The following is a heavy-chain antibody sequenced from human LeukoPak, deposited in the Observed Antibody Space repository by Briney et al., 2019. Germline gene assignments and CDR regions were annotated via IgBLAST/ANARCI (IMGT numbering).Heavy chain of an antibody. J-gene: IGHJ4*02. V-gene: IGHV1-2*02. CDR3: ARLAYYGSGSYQNYFDY. D-gene: IGHD3-10*01. CDR1: GYTFTGHY. CDR2: IHPNTGGT. Sequence: ASVKVSCKASGYTFTGHYIYWVRQAPGQGPEWMGWIHPNTGGTNYAQTFQGRVTMTRDTSITTAYMQLTRLRSDDTAVYYCARLAYYGSGSYQNYFDYWGQGTLVTVSS.